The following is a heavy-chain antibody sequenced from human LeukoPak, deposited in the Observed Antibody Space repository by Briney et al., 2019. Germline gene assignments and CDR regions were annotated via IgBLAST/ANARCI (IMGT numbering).Heavy chain of an antibody. J-gene: IGHJ4*02. V-gene: IGHV1-8*01. Sequence: ASVKVSCKASGYTFTSYGINWVRQATGQGLEWMGWMNPNSGNTGYAQKFQGRVTMTRNTSISTAYMELSSLRSEDTAVYYCARGTIAVAGTDFDYWGQGTLVTVSS. CDR3: ARGTIAVAGTDFDY. D-gene: IGHD6-19*01. CDR2: MNPNSGNT. CDR1: GYTFTSYG.